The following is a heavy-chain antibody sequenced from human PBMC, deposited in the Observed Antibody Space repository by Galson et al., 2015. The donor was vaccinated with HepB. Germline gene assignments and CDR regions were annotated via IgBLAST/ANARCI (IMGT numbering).Heavy chain of an antibody. J-gene: IGHJ6*02. V-gene: IGHV5-51*01. CDR3: ARGNEHNTGYGDERLDYYGMDV. CDR2: IYPGDSDT. D-gene: IGHD4-17*01. Sequence: QSGAEVKKPGESLKISCKGSGYSFTSYWIGWVRQMPGKGLEWMGIIYPGDSDTRYSPSFQGQVTISADKSISTAYLQWSSLKASDTAMYYCARGNEHNTGYGDERLDYYGMDVWGQGTTVTVSS. CDR1: GYSFTSYW.